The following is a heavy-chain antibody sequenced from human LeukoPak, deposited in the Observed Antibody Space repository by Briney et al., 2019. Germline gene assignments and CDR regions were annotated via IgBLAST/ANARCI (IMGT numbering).Heavy chain of an antibody. D-gene: IGHD4-11*01. V-gene: IGHV3-11*01. CDR1: GFTFSDYY. Sequence: GGSLRLSCAASGFTFSDYYMSWIRQAPGKGLEWISYISTSGSTRNYADSVKGRFTISRDNAKNSLYLQMNSLRADDTAVYFCARGQYWFDPWGQGTLVTVSS. CDR3: ARGQYWFDP. CDR2: ISTSGSTR. J-gene: IGHJ5*02.